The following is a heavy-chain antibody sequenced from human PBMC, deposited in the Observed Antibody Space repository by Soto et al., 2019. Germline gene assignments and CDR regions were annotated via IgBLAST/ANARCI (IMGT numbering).Heavy chain of an antibody. V-gene: IGHV4-38-2*02. CDR2: IYHSGST. D-gene: IGHD1-26*01. J-gene: IGHJ3*02. CDR3: ARARGGSYYGGGAFDI. CDR1: TGSISGYF. Sequence: SETLSLTCIVSTGSISGYFWSWIRQPPGKGLEWIGSIYHSGSTYTYYNPSLKSRVTVSVDTSKNQFSLKLSSVTAADTAVYYCARARGGSYYGGGAFDIWGQGTMVTVS.